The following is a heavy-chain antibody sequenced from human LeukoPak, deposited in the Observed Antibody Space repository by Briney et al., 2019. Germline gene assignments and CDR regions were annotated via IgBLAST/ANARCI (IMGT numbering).Heavy chain of an antibody. J-gene: IGHJ4*02. CDR3: ARDASEGYDSSGYSGY. V-gene: IGHV1-69*04. CDR1: GGTFSSYA. Sequence: SVKVSCKPSGGTFSSYAISWVRQAPGQGLEWMGRIIPILGIANYAQKFQGRVTITADKSTSTAYMELSSLRSEDTAVYYCARDASEGYDSSGYSGYWGQGTLVTVSS. CDR2: IIPILGIA. D-gene: IGHD3-22*01.